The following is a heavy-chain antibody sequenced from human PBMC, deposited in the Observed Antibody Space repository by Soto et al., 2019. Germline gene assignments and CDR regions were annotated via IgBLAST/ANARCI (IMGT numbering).Heavy chain of an antibody. CDR2: IYYSGST. Sequence: QLQLQESGPGLVKPSETLSLTCTVSGGSISNSSYYWGWIRQPPGKGLEWIGSIYYSGSTYYNPSLKSRVTISVDTSKNQFSLKLSSVTAADTAVYYCARQGLRYFDWLASFDYWGQGTLVTVSS. J-gene: IGHJ4*02. D-gene: IGHD3-9*01. CDR1: GGSISNSSYY. V-gene: IGHV4-39*01. CDR3: ARQGLRYFDWLASFDY.